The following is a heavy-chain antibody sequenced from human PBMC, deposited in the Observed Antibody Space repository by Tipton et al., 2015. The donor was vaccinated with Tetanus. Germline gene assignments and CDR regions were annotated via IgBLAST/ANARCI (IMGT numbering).Heavy chain of an antibody. D-gene: IGHD2-2*02. CDR2: IYYSGST. CDR1: GGSISSYY. Sequence: TLSLTCTVSGGSISSYYWSWIRRPPGKGLEWIGYIYYSGSTNYNPSLKSRVTISVDTSKNQFSLKLSSVTAADTAVYYCARVNSDIVVVPAAIGFDYWGQGTLVTVSS. J-gene: IGHJ4*02. V-gene: IGHV4-59*01. CDR3: ARVNSDIVVVPAAIGFDY.